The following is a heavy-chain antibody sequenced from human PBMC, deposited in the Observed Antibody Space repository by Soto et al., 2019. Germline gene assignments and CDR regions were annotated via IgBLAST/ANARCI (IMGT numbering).Heavy chain of an antibody. V-gene: IGHV3-30*18. J-gene: IGHJ5*02. CDR3: AKDSPWFDP. CDR1: WFTFSSYC. Sequence: PGGSLKLSCAASWFTFSSYCMHWVRQAPGKGVEWGAVISYYGSKKKNAEYVKGRFTISRDNSKNTLYLQMNSLRAEDTAVYYCAKDSPWFDPWGQGTLVTVSS. CDR2: ISYYGSKK.